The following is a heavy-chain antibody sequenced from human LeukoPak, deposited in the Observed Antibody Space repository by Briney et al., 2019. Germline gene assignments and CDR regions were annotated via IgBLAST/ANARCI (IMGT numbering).Heavy chain of an antibody. D-gene: IGHD1-26*01. CDR3: VTDWEGFNFDI. Sequence: SETLSLTCTVSGGSVSSYYLSWVRQPPGEGLEWIAYVYNSGSNNYNPSLKSRGTISVDRSKNQFSLKMNSVTAADTAVYYCVTDWEGFNFDIWGQGTMVTVSS. V-gene: IGHV4-59*02. CDR1: GGSVSSYY. J-gene: IGHJ3*02. CDR2: VYNSGSN.